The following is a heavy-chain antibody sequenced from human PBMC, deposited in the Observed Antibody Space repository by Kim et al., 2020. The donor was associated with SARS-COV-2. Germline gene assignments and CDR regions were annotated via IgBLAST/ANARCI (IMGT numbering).Heavy chain of an antibody. CDR2: ISSSGSTI. CDR1: GFTFSDYY. Sequence: GGSLRLSCAASGFTFSDYYMTWIRQAPGKGLEWVSYISSSGSTIYYADSVKGRFTISRDNAKNSLYLQMNSLRAEDTAMYYCARDSWGGYYQMDVWGKGTAVTVSS. V-gene: IGHV3-11*01. J-gene: IGHJ6*03. CDR3: ARDSWGGYYQMDV. D-gene: IGHD3-16*01.